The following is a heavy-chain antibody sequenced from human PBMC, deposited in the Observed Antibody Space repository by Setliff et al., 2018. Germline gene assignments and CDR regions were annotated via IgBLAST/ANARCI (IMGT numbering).Heavy chain of an antibody. J-gene: IGHJ3*01. CDR1: GYTFTRYG. V-gene: IGHV1-18*01. CDR3: ARDPLYRENLSRVFDF. CDR2: IGPYNGNT. D-gene: IGHD3-16*02. Sequence: ASVKVSCKASGYTFTRYGISWVRQAPGKGFEWMGWIGPYNGNTYYAQKFQGRVAITTDTSTSTAYMELRSLRSDDTAVYYCARDPLYRENLSRVFDFWGQGTMVTVS.